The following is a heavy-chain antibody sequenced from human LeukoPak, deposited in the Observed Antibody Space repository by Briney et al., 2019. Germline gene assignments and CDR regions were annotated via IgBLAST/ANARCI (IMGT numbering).Heavy chain of an antibody. D-gene: IGHD6-19*01. CDR2: IYYSGST. Sequence: PSETLSLTCTVSDGSISSSSYYWGWIRQPPGKGLEWIGNIYYSGSTYYNPSLKSRVTISVDTSKNQFSLKLSSVTVADTAVYYCARDQGRWLVRTFDYWGQGTLVTVSS. J-gene: IGHJ4*02. CDR1: DGSISSSSYY. CDR3: ARDQGRWLVRTFDY. V-gene: IGHV4-39*07.